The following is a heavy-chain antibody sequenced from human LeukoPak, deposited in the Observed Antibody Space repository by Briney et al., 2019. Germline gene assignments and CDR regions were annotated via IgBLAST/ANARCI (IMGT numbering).Heavy chain of an antibody. J-gene: IGHJ4*02. CDR2: INHSGST. Sequence: SETLALTCAGYGGAVSGYYWSWIRQPPGKGLEWIGEINHSGSTNYNPSLKSRVTISVDTSKNQFSLKLSSVTAADTAVYYCARDRIQLWPPDYWGQGTLVTVSS. D-gene: IGHD5-18*01. V-gene: IGHV4-34*01. CDR1: GGAVSGYY. CDR3: ARDRIQLWPPDY.